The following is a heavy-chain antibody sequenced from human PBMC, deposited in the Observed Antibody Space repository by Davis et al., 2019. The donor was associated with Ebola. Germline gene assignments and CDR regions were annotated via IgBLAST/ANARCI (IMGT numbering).Heavy chain of an antibody. J-gene: IGHJ3*02. CDR3: ARVGGLGSSYLEAFDI. CDR2: INHSGST. CDR1: DGSFSGYY. V-gene: IGHV4-34*01. D-gene: IGHD1-26*01. Sequence: SETLSLTCAVYDGSFSGYYWSWIRQPPGKGLEWIGEINHSGSTNYNPSLKSRVTISVDTSKNQFSLKLSSVTAADTAVYFCARVGGLGSSYLEAFDIWGQGTMVTVFS.